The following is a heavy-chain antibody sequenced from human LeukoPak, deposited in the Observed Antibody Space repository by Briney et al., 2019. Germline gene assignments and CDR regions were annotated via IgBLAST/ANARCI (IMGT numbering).Heavy chain of an antibody. Sequence: PGGSLRLSCAASGFTFSSYGMHWVRQAPGKGLEWVAVIWYDGTNTYYADSVKGRFTISRDNSKNTLYLQMNSLRAEDTAVYYCARDFCSGGSCYPDAFDIWVQGTMVTVSS. J-gene: IGHJ3*02. CDR2: IWYDGTNT. D-gene: IGHD2-15*01. V-gene: IGHV3-33*01. CDR3: ARDFCSGGSCYPDAFDI. CDR1: GFTFSSYG.